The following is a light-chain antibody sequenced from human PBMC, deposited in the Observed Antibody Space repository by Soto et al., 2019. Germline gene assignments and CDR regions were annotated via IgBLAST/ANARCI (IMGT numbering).Light chain of an antibody. V-gene: IGKV1-5*03. Sequence: DIQMTQSPSTLTGSVGDRVTMTFRASQTISSCLACYQQKPGKAPKLLIYKASSLESGVPSRFSGSGSGTEFTLTISSLQPEDFATYYCQQLNSYPPYKNAFGQGTRLEIK. CDR1: QTISSC. CDR3: QQLNSYPPYKNA. J-gene: IGKJ5*01. CDR2: KAS.